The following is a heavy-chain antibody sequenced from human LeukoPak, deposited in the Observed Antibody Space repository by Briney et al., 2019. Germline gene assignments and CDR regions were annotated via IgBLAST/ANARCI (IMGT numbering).Heavy chain of an antibody. V-gene: IGHV1-18*01. J-gene: IGHJ4*02. D-gene: IGHD1-26*01. CDR1: GYTFTSYG. CDR3: MLVGATFDY. Sequence: ASVKVSCKASGYTFTSYGISWVRQAPGQGLEWMGWISAYNGNTNYAQKFQGRVTMTRDTSISTAYMELSRLRSDDTAVYYCMLVGATFDYWGQGTLVTASS. CDR2: ISAYNGNT.